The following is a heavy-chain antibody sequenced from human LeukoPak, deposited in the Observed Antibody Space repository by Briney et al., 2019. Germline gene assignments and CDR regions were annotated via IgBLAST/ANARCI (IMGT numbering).Heavy chain of an antibody. V-gene: IGHV4-59*01. J-gene: IGHJ4*02. CDR1: GGSISNYY. Sequence: SETLSLTCTVSGGSISNYYWSWIRQPPGKGLEWIGYIYDSGSTNYNPSLTSRVTISVDTSKNKFSLKLSSVTAADTAVYYCARGGSYLGHCDYWGQGSLVTVSS. CDR2: IYDSGST. D-gene: IGHD1-26*01. CDR3: ARGGSYLGHCDY.